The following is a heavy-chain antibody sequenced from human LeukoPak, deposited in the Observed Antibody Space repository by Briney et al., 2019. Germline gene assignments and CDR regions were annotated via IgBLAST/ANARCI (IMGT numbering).Heavy chain of an antibody. J-gene: IGHJ3*02. CDR3: ATTYTEGGNDAFEI. CDR2: IYYSGST. Sequence: SETLSLTCTVSGGSISSSSYYWGWLRQPPGKGLEWVGSIYYSGSTYYNPSLKSRVTISVDTSKNQFSLKLSSVTAADTAVYYCATTYTEGGNDAFEIWGQGTMVTVSS. V-gene: IGHV4-39*01. CDR1: GGSISSSSYY. D-gene: IGHD2-2*02.